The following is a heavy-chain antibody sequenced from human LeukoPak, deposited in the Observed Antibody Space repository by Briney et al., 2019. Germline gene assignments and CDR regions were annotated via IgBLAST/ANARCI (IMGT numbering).Heavy chain of an antibody. CDR2: ISAYSGNT. CDR1: GYTFTSYG. V-gene: IGHV1-18*01. Sequence: ASVKVSCKASGYTFTSYGISWVQQAPGQGLEWMGWISAYSGNTNYAQKLQGRVTMTTDTSTSTAYMELRSLRSDDTAVYYCARDALLWFGELLYRGTDAFDIWGQGTMVTVSS. CDR3: ARDALLWFGELLYRGTDAFDI. D-gene: IGHD3-10*01. J-gene: IGHJ3*02.